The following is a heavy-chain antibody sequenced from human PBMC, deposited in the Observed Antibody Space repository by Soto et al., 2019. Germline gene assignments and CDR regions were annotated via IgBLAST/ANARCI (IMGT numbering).Heavy chain of an antibody. CDR2: IYYSGST. J-gene: IGHJ4*02. CDR3: ARFHDYGDRGSYFDY. D-gene: IGHD4-17*01. CDR1: GGSISSNNYY. Sequence: QLQLQESGPGLMKPSETLSLTCTVSGGSISSNNYYWGWIRQPPGKGLEWIGNIYYSGSTYYNLSLKRRVTISVDTSKNQFSLKLSSVTAADTAVYYCARFHDYGDRGSYFDYWGQGTLVTVSS. V-gene: IGHV4-39*01.